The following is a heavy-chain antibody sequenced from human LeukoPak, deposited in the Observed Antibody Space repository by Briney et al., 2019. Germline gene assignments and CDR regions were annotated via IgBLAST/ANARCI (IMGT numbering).Heavy chain of an antibody. V-gene: IGHV3-7*01. CDR2: IKQDGSDK. J-gene: IGHJ4*02. D-gene: IGHD2-8*02. CDR1: GFTFSSYW. CDR3: ASATWSLHY. Sequence: GGSLRLSCAASGFTFSSYWMSWVRQAPGKGLEWVAIIKQDGSDKYYVDSVKGGFTNSRDNDKNSLYLQMNSLRAEDTAMYYCASATWSLHYWGQGTLVTVSS.